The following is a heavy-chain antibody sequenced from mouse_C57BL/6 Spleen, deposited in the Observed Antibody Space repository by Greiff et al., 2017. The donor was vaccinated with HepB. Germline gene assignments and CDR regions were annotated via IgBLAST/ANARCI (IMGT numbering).Heavy chain of an antibody. Sequence: QVHVKQSGAELVKPGASVKISCKASGYAFSSYWMNWVKQRPGKGLEWIGQIYPGDGDTNYNGKFKGKATLTADKSSSTAYMQLSSLTSEDSAVYFCASYYYGSSLRAMDYWGQGTSVTVSS. CDR3: ASYYYGSSLRAMDY. V-gene: IGHV1-80*01. D-gene: IGHD1-1*01. J-gene: IGHJ4*01. CDR2: IYPGDGDT. CDR1: GYAFSSYW.